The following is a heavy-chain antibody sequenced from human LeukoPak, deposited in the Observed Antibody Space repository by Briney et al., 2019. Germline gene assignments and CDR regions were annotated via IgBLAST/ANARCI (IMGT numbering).Heavy chain of an antibody. D-gene: IGHD6-19*01. CDR3: ARPLGIAVAGTDDWYFDL. V-gene: IGHV1-69*04. CDR2: IIPILGIA. J-gene: IGHJ2*01. Sequence: ASVKVSCKASGGTFSSYAISWVRQAPGQGLEWMGRIIPILGIANYAQKFQGRVTITADKSTSTVYMELSSLRSEDTAVYYCARPLGIAVAGTDDWYFDLWGRGTLVTVSS. CDR1: GGTFSSYA.